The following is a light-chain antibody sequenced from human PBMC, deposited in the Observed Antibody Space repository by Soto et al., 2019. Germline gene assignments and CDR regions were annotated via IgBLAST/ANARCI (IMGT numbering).Light chain of an antibody. CDR2: ATS. CDR1: QSVGSSY. Sequence: PGERATLSCRASQSVGSSYLAWYQQKPGQAPRLLIYATSSRATGIPDRCSGSGSGTDFTLTISRLEPEDFAVYYCQQYQTFGPGTQVDI. CDR3: QQYQT. J-gene: IGKJ3*01. V-gene: IGKV3-20*01.